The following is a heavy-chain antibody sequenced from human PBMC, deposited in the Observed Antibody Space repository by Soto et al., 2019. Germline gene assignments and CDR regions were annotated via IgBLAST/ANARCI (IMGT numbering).Heavy chain of an antibody. D-gene: IGHD6-19*01. V-gene: IGHV4-59*01. CDR1: GGSISSYY. Sequence: QVQLQESGPGLVKPSETLSLTCTVSGGSISSYYWSWIRQPPGKGLGWIGYIYYRGSTNYNPSLKSRVTISVDTSKNQFSLKLSSVTAADTAVYYCARRVAVAGHFQHWGQGTLVTVSS. CDR2: IYYRGST. CDR3: ARRVAVAGHFQH. J-gene: IGHJ1*01.